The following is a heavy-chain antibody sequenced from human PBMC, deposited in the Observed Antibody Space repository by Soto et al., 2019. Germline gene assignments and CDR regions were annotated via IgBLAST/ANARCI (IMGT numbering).Heavy chain of an antibody. CDR3: ARGLAARPSWFDP. J-gene: IGHJ5*02. CDR2: ISSSSSTI. CDR1: GFTFSSYS. D-gene: IGHD6-6*01. V-gene: IGHV3-48*02. Sequence: ESGGGLVQPGGSLRLSCAASGFTFSSYSMNWVRQAPGKGLEWVSYISSSSSTIYYADSVKGRFTISRDNAKNSLYLQMNSLRDEDTAVYFCARGLAARPSWFDPWGQGTLVTVSS.